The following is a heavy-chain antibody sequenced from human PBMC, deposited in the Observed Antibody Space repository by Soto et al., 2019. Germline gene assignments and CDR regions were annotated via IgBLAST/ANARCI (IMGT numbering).Heavy chain of an antibody. CDR3: ARDGPCYYYDSSGYQTFDY. CDR1: GYTFTSYG. V-gene: IGHV1-18*01. CDR2: ISAYNGNT. J-gene: IGHJ4*02. D-gene: IGHD3-22*01. Sequence: GASVKVSCKASGYTFTSYGISWVRQAPGQGLEWMGWISAYNGNTNYAQKLQGRVTMTTDTSTSTAYMELRSLRSDDTAVYYCARDGPCYYYDSSGYQTFDYWGQGTLVTVSS.